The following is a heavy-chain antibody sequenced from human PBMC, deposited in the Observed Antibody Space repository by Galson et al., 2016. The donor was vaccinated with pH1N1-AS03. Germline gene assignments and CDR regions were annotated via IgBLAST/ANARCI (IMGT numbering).Heavy chain of an antibody. D-gene: IGHD2-15*01. J-gene: IGHJ3*02. Sequence: QSGAEVKKPGESLKISCKASGYDFINYWIGWVRQMPGRGLEWMGVIDPRDSDTRYSPSFQGQVTISADKSMTTAHLQWDSLKASDTGMYFCARHRQSETYSEAFDIWGQGTMVTVSS. V-gene: IGHV5-51*01. CDR2: IDPRDSDT. CDR3: ARHRQSETYSEAFDI. CDR1: GYDFINYW.